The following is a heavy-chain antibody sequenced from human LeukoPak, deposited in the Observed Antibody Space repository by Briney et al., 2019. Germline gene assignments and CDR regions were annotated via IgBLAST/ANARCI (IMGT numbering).Heavy chain of an antibody. V-gene: IGHV4-31*03. CDR3: ARDYGGKVGAFDI. CDR2: IYYSGST. CDR1: GGSVSSGSYY. D-gene: IGHD4-23*01. Sequence: SETLSLTCTVSGGSVSSGSYYWSWIRQPPGKGLEWIGYIYYSGSTYYNPSLKSRVAISVDTSKNQFSLKLRSVTAADTAVYYCARDYGGKVGAFDIWGQGTMVTVSS. J-gene: IGHJ3*02.